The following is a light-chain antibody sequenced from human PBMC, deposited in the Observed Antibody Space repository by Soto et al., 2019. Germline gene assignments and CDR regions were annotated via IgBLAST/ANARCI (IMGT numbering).Light chain of an antibody. Sequence: QSALTQPASVSGSPGQSITISCTGTSGDVGGYYYVSWYQQLPGKAPKLMISEVSNRPSGVSNRLSGSKSGNTASLTISGLQPEDEGDYYCCSYTSSTVIFGGGTKLTVL. CDR1: SGDVGGYYY. CDR2: EVS. V-gene: IGLV2-14*01. CDR3: CSYTSSTVI. J-gene: IGLJ2*01.